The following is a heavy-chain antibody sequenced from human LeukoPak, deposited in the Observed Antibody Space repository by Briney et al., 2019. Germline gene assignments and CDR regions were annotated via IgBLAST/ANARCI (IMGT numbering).Heavy chain of an antibody. V-gene: IGHV3-23*01. J-gene: IGHJ3*02. CDR3: AKGDRYCSGGSCYSVDAFDI. D-gene: IGHD2-15*01. CDR1: GFTFSSYA. Sequence: GSLRLSCSASGFTFSSYAMSWVRQAPGKGLEGVSAISGSGGSTYYADSVKGRFTISRDNSKNTLYLQMNSLRAEDTAVYYCAKGDRYCSGGSCYSVDAFDIWGQGTMVTVSS. CDR2: ISGSGGST.